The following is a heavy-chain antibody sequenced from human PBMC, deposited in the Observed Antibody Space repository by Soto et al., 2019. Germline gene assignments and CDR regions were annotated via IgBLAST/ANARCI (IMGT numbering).Heavy chain of an antibody. CDR1: GGSISSYY. Sequence: QVQLQESGPGLVKPSETLSLTCTVSGGSISSYYWSWIRQPPGKGLEWIGYIYYSGSTNYNPSLKSRVTRSVDTSKNQFSLKLSSVTAADTAVYYCARGYCSSTSCQHNWFDPWGQGTLVTVSS. CDR3: ARGYCSSTSCQHNWFDP. V-gene: IGHV4-59*01. J-gene: IGHJ5*02. D-gene: IGHD2-2*01. CDR2: IYYSGST.